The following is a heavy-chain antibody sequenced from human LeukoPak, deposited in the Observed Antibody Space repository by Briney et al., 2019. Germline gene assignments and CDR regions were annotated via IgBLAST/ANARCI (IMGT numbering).Heavy chain of an antibody. CDR2: ISAYNGNT. V-gene: IGHV1-18*01. D-gene: IGHD2-8*01. CDR3: ARDIYCTNGVCYHGY. Sequence: ASVKVSCKASGYTFTSYGISWVRQAPGQGLEWMGWISAYNGNTNYAQKLQGRVTMTTDTSTSTAYMELRSLRSDDTAVYYCARDIYCTNGVCYHGYWGQGTLVTVSS. CDR1: GYTFTSYG. J-gene: IGHJ4*02.